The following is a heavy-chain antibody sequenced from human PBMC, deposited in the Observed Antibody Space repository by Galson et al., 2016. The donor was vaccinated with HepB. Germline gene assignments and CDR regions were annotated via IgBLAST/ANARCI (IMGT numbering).Heavy chain of an antibody. D-gene: IGHD2-2*01. CDR3: VQGSTAPAV. J-gene: IGHJ6*04. CDR2: ISRSGDST. V-gene: IGHV3-23*01. CDR1: GFTFRNYG. Sequence: SLRLSCAASGFTFRNYGMTWVRQAPGKGLEVVSSISRSGDSTGYADSVKGRLTISRDNSKNTLSLQMNSLTADDTAIYYCVQGSTAPAVWGKGTTVTVSS.